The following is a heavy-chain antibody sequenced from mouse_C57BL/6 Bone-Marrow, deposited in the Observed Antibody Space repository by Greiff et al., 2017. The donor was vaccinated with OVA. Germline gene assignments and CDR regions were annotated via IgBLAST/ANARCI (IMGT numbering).Heavy chain of an antibody. D-gene: IGHD1-1*01. CDR1: GFSLTSYG. Sequence: VQLQQPGPGLVQPSQSLSITCTVSGFSLTSYGVHWVRQSPGKGLEWLGVIWRGGSTDYNAAFMSRLSITKDNSKSQVFFKMNSLQADDTAIYYCVGEIYYYFYYFDYWGQGTTLTVSS. V-gene: IGHV2-5*01. CDR2: IWRGGST. CDR3: VGEIYYYFYYFDY. J-gene: IGHJ2*01.